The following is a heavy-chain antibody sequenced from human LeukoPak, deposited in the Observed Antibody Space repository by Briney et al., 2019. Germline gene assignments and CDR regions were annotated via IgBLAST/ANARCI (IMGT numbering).Heavy chain of an antibody. CDR3: AREQWLVSFDY. CDR1: GFTFSSYG. J-gene: IGHJ4*02. CDR2: IWYGGSNK. V-gene: IGHV3-33*01. Sequence: PGRFLRLSCAASGFTFSSYGMHWARQAPGKGLEWVAVIWYGGSNKYYADSVKGRFTISRDNSKNTLYLQMNSLRAEDTAVYYCAREQWLVSFDYWGQGTLVTVSS. D-gene: IGHD6-19*01.